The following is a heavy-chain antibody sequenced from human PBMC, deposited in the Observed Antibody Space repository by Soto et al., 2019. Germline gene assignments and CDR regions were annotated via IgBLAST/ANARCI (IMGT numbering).Heavy chain of an antibody. CDR1: GDPISSSKW. V-gene: IGHV4-4*02. CDR2: IDQNGIT. CDR3: ARLNRDYYYYGMDV. J-gene: IGHJ6*02. Sequence: SETLSLTCAVSGDPISSSKWWTWVRQTPGKGLEWIGKIDQNGITNYNPSLESRVTILKDNSKNQLSLKLASVTAVDSAVYYCARLNRDYYYYGMDVWGQGATVTVSS.